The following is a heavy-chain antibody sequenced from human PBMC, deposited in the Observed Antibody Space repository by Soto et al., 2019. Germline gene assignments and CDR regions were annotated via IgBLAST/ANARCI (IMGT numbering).Heavy chain of an antibody. Sequence: PGGSLRLSCVASGFTFRDYGMHWVRQAPGKGLEWVAGISHHGLKEHYADSVKGRFTISRDNSKKTVYLQLNSLRGDDTAVYYCAKDWVGGSNKYCFEYWGQGTLVTVSS. D-gene: IGHD1-26*01. CDR2: ISHHGLKE. CDR3: AKDWVGGSNKYCFEY. V-gene: IGHV3-30*18. J-gene: IGHJ4*02. CDR1: GFTFRDYG.